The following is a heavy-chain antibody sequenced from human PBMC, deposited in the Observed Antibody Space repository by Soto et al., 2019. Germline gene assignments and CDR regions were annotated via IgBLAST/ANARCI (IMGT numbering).Heavy chain of an antibody. V-gene: IGHV3-66*01. CDR3: TRGGAGAPPFDY. Sequence: EVQLVESGGGLVQPGGSLRLSCAASGLTVRSNYMSWVRQAPGKGLEWVSVIYSGGSTYYADSVKGRFTISRDKSKNTLYHQRNSLRGEDTAVYYCTRGGAGAPPFDYWGQGTLVTVSS. CDR1: GLTVRSNY. CDR2: IYSGGST. D-gene: IGHD1-26*01. J-gene: IGHJ4*02.